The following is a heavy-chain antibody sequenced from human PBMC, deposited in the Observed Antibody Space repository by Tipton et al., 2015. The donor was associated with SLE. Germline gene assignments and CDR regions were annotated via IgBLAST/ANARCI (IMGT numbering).Heavy chain of an antibody. J-gene: IGHJ4*02. CDR3: ASGTGDYFDY. V-gene: IGHV6-1*01. Sequence: GLVKPSQTLSLTCAISGDSVSSNSAAWNWIRQSPSRGLEWLGRTYYRSKWYNDYELSVKSRISINPDTSKNQFSLQLSSVTAADTAVYYCASGTGDYFDYWGQGTLVTVSS. CDR1: GDSVSSNSAA. D-gene: IGHD7-27*01. CDR2: TYYRSKWYN.